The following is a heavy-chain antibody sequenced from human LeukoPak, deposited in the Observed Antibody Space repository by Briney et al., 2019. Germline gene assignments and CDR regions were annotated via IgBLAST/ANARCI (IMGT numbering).Heavy chain of an antibody. V-gene: IGHV3-23*01. CDR1: GFTFSNYA. CDR2: ISGSGGNT. CDR3: AKSYYDFWSGYYIPFDY. D-gene: IGHD3-3*01. J-gene: IGHJ4*02. Sequence: GRSLRLSCAASGFTFSNYAMSWVRQAPGKGLEWVSAISGSGGNTYYADTVKGRFTISRDNSKNTLYLQMNSLRAEDTAVYYCAKSYYDFWSGYYIPFDYWGQGTLVTVSS.